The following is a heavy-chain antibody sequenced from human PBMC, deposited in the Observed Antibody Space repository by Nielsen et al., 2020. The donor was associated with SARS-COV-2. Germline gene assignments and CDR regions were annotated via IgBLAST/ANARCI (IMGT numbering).Heavy chain of an antibody. J-gene: IGHJ4*02. Sequence: ASVKVSCKASGYTFTSYGISWVRQAPGQGLEWMGWINAYNGNAKYAQKLQGRVTMTTDTPTSTAYMEVRSLRADDTAVYYCAREGGSKWYFDYWGQGTPVTVPS. CDR2: INAYNGNA. D-gene: IGHD6-13*01. CDR1: GYTFTSYG. V-gene: IGHV1-18*01. CDR3: AREGGSKWYFDY.